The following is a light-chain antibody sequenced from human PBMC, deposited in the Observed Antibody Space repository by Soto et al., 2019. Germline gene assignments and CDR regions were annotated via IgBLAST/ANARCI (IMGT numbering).Light chain of an antibody. CDR3: QQSYSTPWT. CDR2: GAS. V-gene: IGKV1-39*01. CDR1: QTIRKS. J-gene: IGKJ1*01. Sequence: DIQMTQSPSSLSASIGDRVTITCRASQTIRKSLNWYQQKAETAPKLLIFGASSLQSGVPSRFSASGSGTEFTLTINSLQPEDFATYHCQQSYSTPWTFGQVTKVDIK.